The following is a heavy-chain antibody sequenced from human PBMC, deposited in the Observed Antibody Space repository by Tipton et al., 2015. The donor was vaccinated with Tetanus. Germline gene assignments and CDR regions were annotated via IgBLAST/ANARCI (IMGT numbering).Heavy chain of an antibody. CDR2: TSYSSGTI. D-gene: IGHD5-24*01. CDR3: ARDSTHRRDGYNDFDY. Sequence: GSLRLSCAASGFTFTSYSMNWVRQAPGKGLEWVSYTSYSSGTIYYADSVQGRFTISRDNAKNSLYLQMNSLRDEDTAVYYCARDSTHRRDGYNDFDYWGQGTLVTVSS. V-gene: IGHV3-48*02. CDR1: GFTFTSYS. J-gene: IGHJ4*02.